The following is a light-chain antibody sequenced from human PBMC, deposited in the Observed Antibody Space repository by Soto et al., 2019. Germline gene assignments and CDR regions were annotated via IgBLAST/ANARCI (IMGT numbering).Light chain of an antibody. CDR1: QSVSSN. Sequence: EIVMTQSPATLSVSPGERATLSCRASQSVSSNLAWYQQKPGQAPRLLIYGASTRATGIPARFSGSGSWTAFTLTIRSLQSEDFAVYYCQQYNNWAPITFGQGTRLEIK. CDR2: GAS. CDR3: QQYNNWAPIT. V-gene: IGKV3-15*01. J-gene: IGKJ5*01.